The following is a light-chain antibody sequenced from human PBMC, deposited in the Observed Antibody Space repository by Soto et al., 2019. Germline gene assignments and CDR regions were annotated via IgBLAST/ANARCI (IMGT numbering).Light chain of an antibody. CDR1: QSISTW. J-gene: IGKJ1*01. V-gene: IGKV1-5*03. CDR3: QQYNSSPWT. CDR2: LAS. Sequence: DIRMTQSPSTLSASVGDRVAITCRARQSISTWLAWYQQKPGKAPKVMIYLASTLESGVPSRFSGSGSGTEFTLTISSLQPDDFATYYCQQYNSSPWTFGQGTEVEIK.